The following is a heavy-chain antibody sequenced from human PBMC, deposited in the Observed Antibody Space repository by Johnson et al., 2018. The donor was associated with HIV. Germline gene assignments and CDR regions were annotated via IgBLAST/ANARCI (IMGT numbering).Heavy chain of an antibody. Sequence: MQLVESGGGVVQPGRSLRLSCAASGFTFSSYAMHWVRQAPGKGLEWVANINQDGSEKYFVDSVKGRFTISRDNAKNSLYLQMNSLRVEDTAVYYCARIPGRRDVFDIWGQGTMVTVSS. D-gene: IGHD7-27*01. CDR3: ARIPGRRDVFDI. J-gene: IGHJ3*02. CDR1: GFTFSSYA. CDR2: INQDGSEK. V-gene: IGHV3-7*01.